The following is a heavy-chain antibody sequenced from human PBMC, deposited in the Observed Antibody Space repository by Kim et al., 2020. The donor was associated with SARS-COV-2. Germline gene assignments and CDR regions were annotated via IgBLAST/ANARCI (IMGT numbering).Heavy chain of an antibody. CDR1: GFTFSSYG. D-gene: IGHD3-10*01. CDR2: IWYDGSNK. CDR3: ARDGEIWFGEFLDY. Sequence: GGSLRLSCAASGFTFSSYGMHWVRQAPGKGLEWVAVIWYDGSNKYYADSVKGRFTISRDNSKNTLYLQMNSLRAEDTAVYYCARDGEIWFGEFLDYWGQGTLVTVSS. J-gene: IGHJ4*02. V-gene: IGHV3-33*01.